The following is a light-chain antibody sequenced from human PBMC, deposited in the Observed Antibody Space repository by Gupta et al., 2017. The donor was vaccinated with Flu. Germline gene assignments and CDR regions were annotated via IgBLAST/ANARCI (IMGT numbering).Light chain of an antibody. V-gene: IGKV3-11*01. CDR2: DAS. CDR3: QQRSNWPLT. Sequence: EIALTQSPATLSLSPGERATLSCRASQSVSSYLAWYQQKPGKAPRLLIYDASNRATGIPARFSGSGSGTDFTLTIGSLEAEDFAVYYCQQRSNWPLTFGGGTRVEIK. CDR1: QSVSSY. J-gene: IGKJ4*01.